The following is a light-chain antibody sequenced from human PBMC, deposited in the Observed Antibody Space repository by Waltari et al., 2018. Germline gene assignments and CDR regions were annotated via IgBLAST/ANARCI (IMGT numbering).Light chain of an antibody. CDR1: NIVSKR. J-gene: IGLJ3*02. V-gene: IGLV3-21*02. Sequence: SYVLTQPPSVSVAPGQTARITCEGNNIVSKRLHRYQQKPGQAPGLVVYDDSDRPSGIPERFSGSNSENTATLTISRVEAGDEADFYCQVWDGNNDHPWVFGGGTKLTVL. CDR2: DDS. CDR3: QVWDGNNDHPWV.